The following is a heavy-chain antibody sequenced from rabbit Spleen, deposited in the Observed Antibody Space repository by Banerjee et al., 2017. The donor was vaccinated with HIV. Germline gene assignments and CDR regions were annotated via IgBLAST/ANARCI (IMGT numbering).Heavy chain of an antibody. J-gene: IGHJ6*01. Sequence: QSLEESGGDLVKPGASLTLTCTASGVSFSDKDVMCWVRQAPGKGLEWVACAYAGSSGSTYSATWAKGRFTISKTSSTTVTLQMTSLTAADTATYFCARDTSSSFSSYGMDLWGPGTLVTVS. V-gene: IGHV1S40*01. CDR2: AYAGSSGST. CDR1: GVSFSDKDV. CDR3: ARDTSSSFSSYGMDL. D-gene: IGHD1-1*01.